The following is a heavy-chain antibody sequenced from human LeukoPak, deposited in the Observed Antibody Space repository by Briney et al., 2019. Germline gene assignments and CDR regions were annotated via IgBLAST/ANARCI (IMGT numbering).Heavy chain of an antibody. V-gene: IGHV3-11*01. J-gene: IGHJ4*02. CDR1: GFTFSDYY. Sequence: GGSLRLSCAASGFTFSDYYMSWIRQAPGKGLEWVSYISRSGSAMYYADSVKGRFTISRDNAKNSLYLQMNSLRAEDTAVYYCARVGDGYNYCFDYWSQGTLVTVSS. D-gene: IGHD5-24*01. CDR2: ISRSGSAM. CDR3: ARVGDGYNYCFDY.